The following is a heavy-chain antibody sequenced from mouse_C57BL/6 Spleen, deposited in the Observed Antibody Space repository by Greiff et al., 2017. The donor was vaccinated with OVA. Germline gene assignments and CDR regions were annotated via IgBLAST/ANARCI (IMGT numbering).Heavy chain of an antibody. V-gene: IGHV5-17*01. CDR2: ISSGSSTI. Sequence: EVQRVESGGGLVKPGGSLKLSCAASGFTFSDYGMHWVRQAPEKGLEWVAYISSGSSTIYYADTVKGRFTISRDNDKNTLFLQMTSLRSEDTAMYYCARQGDGDPYYYAMDYWGQGTSVTVSS. J-gene: IGHJ4*01. CDR3: ARQGDGDPYYYAMDY. D-gene: IGHD2-13*01. CDR1: GFTFSDYG.